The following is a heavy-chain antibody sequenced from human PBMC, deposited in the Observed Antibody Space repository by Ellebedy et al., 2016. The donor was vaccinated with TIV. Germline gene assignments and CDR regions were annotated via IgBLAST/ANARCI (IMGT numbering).Heavy chain of an antibody. J-gene: IGHJ2*01. Sequence: GESLKISXAASGFTFNSFWMSWVRQAPGKGLEWVANIKQDGGEKYYADSVKGRFTISRDNAQDSLYLQMNSLRAEDTAVYYCARRYFDLWGRGTLVTVSS. V-gene: IGHV3-7*01. CDR1: GFTFNSFW. CDR2: IKQDGGEK. CDR3: ARRYFDL.